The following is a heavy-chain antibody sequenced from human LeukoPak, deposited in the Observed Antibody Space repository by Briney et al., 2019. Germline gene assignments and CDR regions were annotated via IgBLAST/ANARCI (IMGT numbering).Heavy chain of an antibody. CDR3: ARMGLPGPDY. Sequence: SETLSLTYAVFGGSFSGYYWSWIRQPPGKGLEWIGEINRSGNTNYNASLKSRVSISVDTSKNQFSLKLSSVTAADTAVYYCARMGLPGPDYWGQGTLVTVSS. CDR2: INRSGNT. J-gene: IGHJ4*02. V-gene: IGHV4-34*01. CDR1: GGSFSGYY.